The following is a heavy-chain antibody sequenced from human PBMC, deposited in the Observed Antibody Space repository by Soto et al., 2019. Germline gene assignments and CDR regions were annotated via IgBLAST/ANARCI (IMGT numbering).Heavy chain of an antibody. V-gene: IGHV1-24*01. J-gene: IGHJ6*03. CDR3: ATFPTRLTGATCIRDYYYMDV. CDR2: FDPEDGET. CDR1: GYTLTELS. D-gene: IGHD1-20*01. Sequence: ASVKVSCKVSGYTLTELSMHWVRQAPGKGLEWMGGFDPEDGETIYAQKFQGRVTMTEDTSTDTAYMELSSLRSEDTAVYYCATFPTRLTGATCIRDYYYMDVWGKGSTVT.